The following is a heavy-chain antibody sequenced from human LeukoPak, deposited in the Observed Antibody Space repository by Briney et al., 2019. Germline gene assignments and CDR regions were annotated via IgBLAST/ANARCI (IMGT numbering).Heavy chain of an antibody. CDR2: IYYSGST. CDR3: ARLPDYYDSSGFDY. J-gene: IGHJ4*02. V-gene: IGHV4-59*08. Sequence: SETLSLTCAVYGGSFSGYYWSWIRQPPGKGLEWIGYIYYSGSTNYNPSLKSRVTISVDTSKNQFSLKLSSVTAADTAVYYCARLPDYYDSSGFDYWGQGTLVTVSS. D-gene: IGHD3-22*01. CDR1: GGSFSGYY.